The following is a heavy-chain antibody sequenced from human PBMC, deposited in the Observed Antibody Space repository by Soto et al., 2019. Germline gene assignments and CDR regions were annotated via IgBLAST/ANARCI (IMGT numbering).Heavy chain of an antibody. Sequence: QVQLQQWGAGLLKPSETLSLTCAVYGGSFSGYYWSWIRQPPGKGLEWIGEINQSGSTNYNPSLMSIVTISVDTSKNQISMKLSSVTAADTAVYYCAREGQNYCDKSSRDFQHWGQGTLVTVSS. CDR1: GGSFSGYY. CDR2: INQSGST. D-gene: IGHD4-17*01. V-gene: IGHV4-34*01. CDR3: AREGQNYCDKSSRDFQH. J-gene: IGHJ1*01.